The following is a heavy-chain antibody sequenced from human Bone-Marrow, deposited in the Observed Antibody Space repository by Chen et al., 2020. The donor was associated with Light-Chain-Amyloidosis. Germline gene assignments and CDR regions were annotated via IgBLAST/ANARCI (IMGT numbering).Heavy chain of an antibody. V-gene: IGHV4-61*01. Sequence: QAHLQESRPGLVTASETLSRTCSVAGGTVSSSTYYWSWIRQSPGKGLEWIGYFSYSGRSNYNPSLKSRVTISADTSRNEFSLKLTSVTAVDAALYYCAGGSYFDSLCLEFWGQGTLVTVSS. CDR3: AGGSYFDSLCLEF. J-gene: IGHJ4*02. D-gene: IGHD3-22*01. CDR2: FSYSGRS. CDR1: GGTVSSSTYY.